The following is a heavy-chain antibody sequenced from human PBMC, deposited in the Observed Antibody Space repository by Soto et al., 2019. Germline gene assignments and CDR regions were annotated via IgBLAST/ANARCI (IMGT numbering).Heavy chain of an antibody. J-gene: IGHJ4*02. D-gene: IGHD6-19*01. CDR3: ARGLITGSHYSGGWYYFDS. V-gene: IGHV4-34*01. Sequence: QVQLQQSGAGLLKPSETLSLTCAVYGESFSGYIWTWIRQTPGKGLQWIGQINHSGSASYNPSLXSRVTISVHTSXSXFTXELSSVTAADTAVYYCARGLITGSHYSGGWYYFDSWGQGTQVTVSS. CDR2: INHSGSA. CDR1: GESFSGYI.